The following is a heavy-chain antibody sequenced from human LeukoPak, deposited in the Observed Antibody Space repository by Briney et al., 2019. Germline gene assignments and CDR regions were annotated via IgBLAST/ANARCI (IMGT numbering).Heavy chain of an antibody. Sequence: SETLSLTCTVSGYSISSGYYWGWIRQPPGQGLEWIGSIYYSGRTYYNPSLKSRVTISVDTSKNQFSLKVSSVTAADTAVYYCAKTRPWSSSFDPWGQGTLVTVSS. D-gene: IGHD6-6*01. CDR2: IYYSGRT. J-gene: IGHJ5*02. CDR1: GYSISSGYY. CDR3: AKTRPWSSSFDP. V-gene: IGHV4-38-2*02.